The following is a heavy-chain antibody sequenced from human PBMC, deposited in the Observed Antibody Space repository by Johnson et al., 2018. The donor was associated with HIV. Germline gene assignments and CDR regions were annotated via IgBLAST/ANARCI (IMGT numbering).Heavy chain of an antibody. Sequence: VQLLESGGGWVQPGGSLRLSCAASGFTVSSNYMSWVRQAPGKGLEWVSVIYSSGSTYYADSVKGRFTISRDKTKNTLNLQMNSLRVEDTAVYYCARGLVGSTTALDIWGQGTMVTVSS. CDR2: IYSSGST. D-gene: IGHD1-26*01. CDR1: GFTVSSNY. J-gene: IGHJ3*02. V-gene: IGHV3-66*02. CDR3: ARGLVGSTTALDI.